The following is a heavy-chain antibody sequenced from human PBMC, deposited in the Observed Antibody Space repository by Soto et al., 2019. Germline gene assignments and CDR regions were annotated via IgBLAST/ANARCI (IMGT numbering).Heavy chain of an antibody. CDR3: TKEFVGSSPGEFDS. J-gene: IGHJ4*02. Sequence: GGSLSLFCVASGFTFTSYGMNWVRQAPGEGLERVSSISAIGSDTYYADSVKGRFSISRDNSKNTLYLHMNTLRAEDTATYYCTKEFVGSSPGEFDSWGPGTLVTVSS. D-gene: IGHD6-6*01. CDR2: ISAIGSDT. CDR1: GFTFTSYG. V-gene: IGHV3-23*01.